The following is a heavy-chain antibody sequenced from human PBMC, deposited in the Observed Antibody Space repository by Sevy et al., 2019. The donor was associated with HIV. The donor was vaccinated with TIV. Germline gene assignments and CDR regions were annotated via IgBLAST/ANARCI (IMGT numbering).Heavy chain of an antibody. J-gene: IGHJ4*02. D-gene: IGHD3-22*01. V-gene: IGHV3-23*01. Sequence: GGSLRLSCAASGFTFSSYAMSWVRQAPGKGLEWVSTISGSGGSTYYADSVKGRFTISRDNAKQTLYLQMNSLSAEDTAVYYCAKATRYYDSTGNYRAFDYWGQGTMVTVSS. CDR2: ISGSGGST. CDR1: GFTFSSYA. CDR3: AKATRYYDSTGNYRAFDY.